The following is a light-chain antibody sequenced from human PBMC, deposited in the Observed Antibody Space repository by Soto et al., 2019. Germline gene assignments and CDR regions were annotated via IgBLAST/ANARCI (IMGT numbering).Light chain of an antibody. CDR3: QQYGSSPYT. CDR1: QTVSSSY. J-gene: IGKJ2*01. CDR2: AAS. V-gene: IGKV3-20*01. Sequence: DIVLTQSPATLSLSPGESAALSCRVSQTVSSSYLGWYQRKPGQAPRLLIYAASSRATGIPDRFSGSGSGTDFTLTISRLEPEDFAVYYCQQYGSSPYTFGQGTKLEIK.